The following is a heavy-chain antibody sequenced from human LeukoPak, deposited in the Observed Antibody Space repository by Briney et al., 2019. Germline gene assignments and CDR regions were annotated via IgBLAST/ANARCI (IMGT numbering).Heavy chain of an antibody. CDR2: ISSSSSI. CDR1: GFTFGSYS. V-gene: IGHV3-48*02. Sequence: GGSLRLSCAASGFTFGSYSMNWVRQAPGKGLEGVSHISSSSSIYYADSVKGRFTISRDNAKSSLYLQMNSLRDEDTAVYYCARSITMIRGASLPNDYWGQGTLVTVSS. D-gene: IGHD3-10*01. J-gene: IGHJ4*02. CDR3: ARSITMIRGASLPNDY.